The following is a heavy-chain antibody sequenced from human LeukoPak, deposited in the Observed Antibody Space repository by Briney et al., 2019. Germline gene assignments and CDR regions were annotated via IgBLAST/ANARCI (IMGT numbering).Heavy chain of an antibody. V-gene: IGHV4-38-2*02. D-gene: IGHD2-2*01. J-gene: IGHJ4*02. Sequence: SETLSLTCTVSGYTISSGYYWSWIRQPPGKGLEWIGEINHSGSTNYNPSLKSRVTISVDTSKNQFSLKLSSVTAADTAVYYCARAERVPAAMGYWGQGTLVTVSS. CDR2: INHSGST. CDR1: GYTISSGYY. CDR3: ARAERVPAAMGY.